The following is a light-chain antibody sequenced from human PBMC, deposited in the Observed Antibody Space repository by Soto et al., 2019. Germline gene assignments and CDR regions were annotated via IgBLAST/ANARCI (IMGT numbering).Light chain of an antibody. Sequence: IQMTQSPSTLSASVGDRVTFTCRASQSVSIWLAWYQQKPGKAPKLLISGASTLESGVPSRFSCSGSGTEFTLTISSLQPDDFATYYCQQYKNYLTFGQGTKVEIK. V-gene: IGKV1-5*01. J-gene: IGKJ1*01. CDR3: QQYKNYLT. CDR2: GAS. CDR1: QSVSIW.